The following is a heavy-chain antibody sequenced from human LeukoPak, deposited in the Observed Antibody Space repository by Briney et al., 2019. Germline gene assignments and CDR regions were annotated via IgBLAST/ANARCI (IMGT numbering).Heavy chain of an antibody. V-gene: IGHV3-23*01. J-gene: IGHJ4*02. Sequence: GGSLRLSCAASGFTFSNYAMSWVRQAPGKGLEWVSGITRSGGSTFYADSVRGRFTISRDNSKSTLYLQMNSLRAEDTAIYYCSKSPGAWGHPLNWGQGALVSVSS. CDR3: SKSPGAWGHPLN. CDR1: GFTFSNYA. CDR2: ITRSGGST. D-gene: IGHD1-26*01.